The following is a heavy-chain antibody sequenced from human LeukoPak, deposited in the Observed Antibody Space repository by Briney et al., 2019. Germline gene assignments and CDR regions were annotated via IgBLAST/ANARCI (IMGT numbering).Heavy chain of an antibody. Sequence: GGSLSFSCAAYGFTDSCNYLRWVRQAQGQGLEGVSDIYSGGRTYYENSEKGRFTSSRDNSKNKLYLKMNSLKAEDTSVYYCAGSRDGYNLRLDYWGQGTLVTVSS. J-gene: IGHJ4*02. V-gene: IGHV3-66*01. CDR1: GFTDSCNY. CDR2: IYSGGRT. D-gene: IGHD5-24*01. CDR3: AGSRDGYNLRLDY.